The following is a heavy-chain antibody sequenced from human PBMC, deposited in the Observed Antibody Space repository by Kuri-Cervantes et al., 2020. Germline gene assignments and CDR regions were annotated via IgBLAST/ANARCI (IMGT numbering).Heavy chain of an antibody. D-gene: IGHD4-17*01. Sequence: ASVKVSCKASGYTFTSYDINWVRQATGQGLEWMGWMNPNSGNTGYAQKFQGRVTMTRNTSISTAYMELSSLRSEDTAVYYCARGSFDHGDNPFDYWGQGTLVTVSS. J-gene: IGHJ4*02. CDR1: GYTFTSYD. CDR3: ARGSFDHGDNPFDY. CDR2: MNPNSGNT. V-gene: IGHV1-8*02.